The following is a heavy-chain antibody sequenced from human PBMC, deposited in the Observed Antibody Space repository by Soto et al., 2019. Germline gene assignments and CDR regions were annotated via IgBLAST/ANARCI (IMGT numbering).Heavy chain of an antibody. Sequence: ASVKVSCKASGYTFTSYGISWVRQAPGQGLEWMGWISAYNGNTNFAQKLQGRVTMTTDTSTSTAYMELRSLRSDDTAVYYCARVLVRDIVLMVYAKGGSNWFDPWGQGTLVTVS. CDR2: ISAYNGNT. V-gene: IGHV1-18*01. CDR1: GYTFTSYG. J-gene: IGHJ5*02. CDR3: ARVLVRDIVLMVYAKGGSNWFDP. D-gene: IGHD2-8*01.